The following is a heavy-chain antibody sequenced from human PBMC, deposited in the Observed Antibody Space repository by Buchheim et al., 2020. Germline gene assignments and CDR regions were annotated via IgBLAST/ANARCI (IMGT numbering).Heavy chain of an antibody. D-gene: IGHD3-22*01. CDR2: IYHSGGT. Sequence: QVQLQESGPGLVKPSGTLSLTCAVSGGSISSSNWWSWVRQPPGKGLEWIGEIYHSGGTNHNPSLKSRVTISVDKSTKQFSLKLSSVTAADTAVYYCARVSRGITMIVVVRYYYYMDVWGKGTT. CDR3: ARVSRGITMIVVVRYYYYMDV. V-gene: IGHV4-4*02. CDR1: GGSISSSNW. J-gene: IGHJ6*03.